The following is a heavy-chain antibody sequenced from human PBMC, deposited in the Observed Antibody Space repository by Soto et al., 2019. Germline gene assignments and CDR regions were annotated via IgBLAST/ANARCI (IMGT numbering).Heavy chain of an antibody. CDR3: ASVDLDFDY. J-gene: IGHJ4*02. CDR1: GYTFNTYS. Sequence: HVQLVQSGAEVRKPGASVKLSCKASGYTFNTYSISWVRQAHGQGLEWMGWISTYNGNTKYAQNLQGRVTMTTDTSTNTAYMELRSLRSDDTAVYYCASVDLDFDYWGQGTLVTVS. CDR2: ISTYNGNT. V-gene: IGHV1-18*01.